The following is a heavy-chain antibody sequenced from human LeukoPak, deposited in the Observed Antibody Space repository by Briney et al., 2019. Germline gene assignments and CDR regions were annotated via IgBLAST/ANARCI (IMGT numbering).Heavy chain of an antibody. CDR3: ARGQYLDY. J-gene: IGHJ4*02. CDR2: IRTSGIYT. CDR1: GFVFSTYG. V-gene: IGHV3-21*06. Sequence: GGSLRLSCVASGFVFSTYGLDWVRQAPGKGLEWVSSIRTSGIYTYYADSVRGRFTISRDNAKNSLYLEVTSLRAEDSAVYYCARGQYLDYWGQGTLVTVSS.